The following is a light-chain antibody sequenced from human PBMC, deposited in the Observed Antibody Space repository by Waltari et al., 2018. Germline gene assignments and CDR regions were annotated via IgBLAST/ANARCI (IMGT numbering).Light chain of an antibody. J-gene: IGKJ1*01. CDR1: QTIRNY. CDR2: TAS. CDR3: QQSYNFPRT. Sequence: DIGLTQSPSSLSASVGDRVPITHRQSQTIRNYLSWYKQRQGKAPNLRIDTASNLQRGVPQRFSGSGSGTDFTLTISSLQPEDVAIYYCQQSYNFPRTFGQGTKVEVK. V-gene: IGKV1-39*01.